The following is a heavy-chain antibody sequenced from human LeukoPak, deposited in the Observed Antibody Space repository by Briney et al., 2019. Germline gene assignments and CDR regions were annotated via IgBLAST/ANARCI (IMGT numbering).Heavy chain of an antibody. CDR1: GGSISSGSYY. V-gene: IGHV4-61*02. CDR2: IYTSGST. J-gene: IGHJ4*02. CDR3: ARGAYDFWSGSPPDY. D-gene: IGHD3-3*01. Sequence: PSETLSLTCTVSGGSISSGSYYWSWIRQPAGKGLEWIGRIYTSGSTNYNPSLKSRVTISVDTSKNQFSLKLSSVTAADTAVYYCARGAYDFWSGSPPDYWGQGTWSPSPQ.